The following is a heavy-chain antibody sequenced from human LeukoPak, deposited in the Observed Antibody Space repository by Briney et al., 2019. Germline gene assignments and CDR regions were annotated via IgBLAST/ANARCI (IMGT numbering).Heavy chain of an antibody. V-gene: IGHV4-34*01. CDR1: GGSFSGYY. Sequence: SETLSLTCAVYGGSFSGYYWSWIRQPPGKGLGWIGEINHSGSTNYNPSLKSRVTISVDTSKNQFSLKLSSVTAADTAVYYCARVTYQYGMDVWGQGTTVTVSS. CDR2: INHSGST. CDR3: ARVTYQYGMDV. J-gene: IGHJ6*02. D-gene: IGHD2-2*01.